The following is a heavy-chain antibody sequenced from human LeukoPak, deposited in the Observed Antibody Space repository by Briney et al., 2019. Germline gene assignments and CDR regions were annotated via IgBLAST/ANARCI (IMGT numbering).Heavy chain of an antibody. CDR1: RYTFTGYY. J-gene: IGHJ5*01. Sequence: ASVKVSCKASRYTFTGYYMHWVRQAPGQGLEWMGWINPNSGGTNYAQKFQGWVTMTRDTSISTAYMELSRLRSDDTAMYYCARGFLGSLSFPVRGALYNWFDSWGQGTLVTVSS. CDR3: ARGFLGSLSFPVRGALYNWFDS. CDR2: INPNSGGT. D-gene: IGHD3-10*01. V-gene: IGHV1-2*04.